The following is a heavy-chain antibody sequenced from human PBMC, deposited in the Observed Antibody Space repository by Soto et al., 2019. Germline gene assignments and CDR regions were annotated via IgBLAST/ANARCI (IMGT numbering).Heavy chain of an antibody. J-gene: IGHJ6*02. CDR3: ARDRRAVAGTPYYYGMDV. CDR2: IWYDGSNK. D-gene: IGHD6-19*01. CDR1: GFTFSSYG. V-gene: IGHV3-33*01. Sequence: QVQLVESGGGVVQPGRSLRLSCAASGFTFSSYGMHWVRQAPGKGLERVAVIWYDGSNKYYADSVKGRFTISRDNSKNTLYLQMNSLRAEDTAVYYCARDRRAVAGTPYYYGMDVWGQGTTVTVSS.